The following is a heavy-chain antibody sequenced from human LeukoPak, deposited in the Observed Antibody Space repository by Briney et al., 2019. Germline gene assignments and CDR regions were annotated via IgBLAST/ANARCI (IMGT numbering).Heavy chain of an antibody. CDR1: GFTFSNYV. CDR2: ISGSGGST. D-gene: IGHD4-17*01. V-gene: IGHV3-23*01. CDR3: AKDGWGMTTVTSFDY. J-gene: IGHJ4*02. Sequence: GGSLRLSCAVSGFTFSNYVMSWVRQAPGKGLEWVSGISGSGGSTYYADSVKGRFTISRDNSKNTMYLQMNSLRAEDTAVYYCAKDGWGMTTVTSFDYWGPGTLVTVSS.